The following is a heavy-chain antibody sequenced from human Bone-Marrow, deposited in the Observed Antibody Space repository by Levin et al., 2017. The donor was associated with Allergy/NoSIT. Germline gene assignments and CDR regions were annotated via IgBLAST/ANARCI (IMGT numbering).Heavy chain of an antibody. D-gene: IGHD5-24*01. CDR3: AKEKWLQFGAPVDY. CDR2: TSGGGGSP. J-gene: IGHJ4*02. CDR1: GFILSNYD. Sequence: GESLKISCIVSGFILSNYDITWVRQAPGKGLEWVSGTSGGGGSPYYADSVKGRFTTTGDKSRNTVYLQMNDLRVEDTAIYYCAKEKWLQFGAPVDYWGQGPLVTVSS. V-gene: IGHV3-23*01.